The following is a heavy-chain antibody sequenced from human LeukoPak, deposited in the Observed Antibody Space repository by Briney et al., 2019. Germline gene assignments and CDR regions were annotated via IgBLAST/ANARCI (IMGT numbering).Heavy chain of an antibody. CDR3: AKDRITMIVVALYYFDY. D-gene: IGHD3-22*01. J-gene: IGHJ4*02. CDR1: GFTFSSYW. Sequence: GGSLRLSCAASGFTFSSYWMSWVRQAPGKGLEWVSAISGSGGSTYYADSVKGRFTISRDNSKNTLYLQMNSLRAEDTAVYYCAKDRITMIVVALYYFDYWGQGTLVTVSS. CDR2: ISGSGGST. V-gene: IGHV3-23*01.